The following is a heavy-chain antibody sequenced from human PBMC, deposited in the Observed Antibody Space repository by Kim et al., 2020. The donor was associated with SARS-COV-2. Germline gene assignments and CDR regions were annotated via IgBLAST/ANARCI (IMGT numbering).Heavy chain of an antibody. Sequence: SVKVSCKASGGTFSSYAISWVRQAPGQGLEWMGGIIPIFGTANYAQKFQGRVTITADESTSTAYMELSSLRSEDTAVYYCARDPLYGDYPGAFDIWGQGTMVTVSS. CDR2: IIPIFGTA. V-gene: IGHV1-69*13. J-gene: IGHJ3*02. D-gene: IGHD4-17*01. CDR3: ARDPLYGDYPGAFDI. CDR1: GGTFSSYA.